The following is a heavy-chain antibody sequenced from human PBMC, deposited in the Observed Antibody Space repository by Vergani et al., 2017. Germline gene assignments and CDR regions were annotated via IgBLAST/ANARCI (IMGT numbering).Heavy chain of an antibody. CDR2: VSTGTKSQ. CDR1: GFDFSSYI. Sequence: QLVESGGGWVQPGGSLRLSCVVSGFDFSSYIMNWVRQAPGKGLEWVSFVSTGTKSQSYAESVKGRFTISRDSAKNSLYLQMNSLRAEDTAVYYCAFFQGPLDYWGQGTLVTVSS. D-gene: IGHD3-3*01. V-gene: IGHV3-48*01. J-gene: IGHJ4*02. CDR3: AFFQGPLDY.